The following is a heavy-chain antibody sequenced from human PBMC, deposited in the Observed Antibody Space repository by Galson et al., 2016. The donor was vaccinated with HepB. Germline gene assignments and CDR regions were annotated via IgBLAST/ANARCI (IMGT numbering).Heavy chain of an antibody. J-gene: IGHJ4*02. CDR3: ARRIAVAGSHIDY. CDR1: GGSISSYY. CDR2: IYFTGST. V-gene: IGHV4-59*01. D-gene: IGHD6-19*01. Sequence: SETLSLTCTISGGSISSYYWTWMRQPPGKGLEWIGYIYFTGSTNYNPSLKSRVTISADSSKNHFSLKLSSVTAADTAVYYCARRIAVAGSHIDYWGQGTLVTVSS.